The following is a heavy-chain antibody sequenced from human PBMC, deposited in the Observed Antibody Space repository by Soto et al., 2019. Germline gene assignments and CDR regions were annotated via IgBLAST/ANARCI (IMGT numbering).Heavy chain of an antibody. V-gene: IGHV3-15*07. Sequence: GGSLRLSCAASGFTFSNAWMNWVRQAPGKGLEWVGRIKSKTDGGTTDYAAPVKGRFTISRDDSKNTLYLQMNSLKTEDTAVYYCTTRYYDYVWGSYRWSLNQDYWGQGTLVTVSS. CDR3: TTRYYDYVWGSYRWSLNQDY. J-gene: IGHJ4*02. CDR2: IKSKTDGGTT. CDR1: GFTFSNAW. D-gene: IGHD3-16*02.